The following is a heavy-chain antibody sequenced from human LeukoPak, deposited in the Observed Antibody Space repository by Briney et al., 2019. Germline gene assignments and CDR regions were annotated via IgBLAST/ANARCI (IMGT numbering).Heavy chain of an antibody. CDR3: ARVSSGWHPFDP. CDR1: GYTFTGYY. Sequence: ASVKVSCKASGYTFTGYYMHWVRQAPGQGLEWMGWINPNSGGTNYAQKFQGRVTMTRDTSISTAYMEPSRLRSDDTAVYYCARVSSGWHPFDPWGQGTLVTVSS. D-gene: IGHD6-19*01. J-gene: IGHJ5*02. CDR2: INPNSGGT. V-gene: IGHV1-2*02.